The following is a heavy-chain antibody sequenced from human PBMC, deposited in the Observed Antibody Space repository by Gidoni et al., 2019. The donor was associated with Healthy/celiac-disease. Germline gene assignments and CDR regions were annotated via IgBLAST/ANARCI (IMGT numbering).Heavy chain of an antibody. D-gene: IGHD6-13*01. V-gene: IGHV3-23*01. CDR1: GFTFSSDA. Sequence: EVQLLESGGGLVQPGGSLRLSCAASGFTFSSDAMSWVRQAPGKGLEWVSGISGSGGSTYYADSVKGRFTISRDNSKNTLYLQMNSLRAEDTAVYYCAKNDQQLALTGHFDYWGQGTLVTVSS. CDR2: ISGSGGST. CDR3: AKNDQQLALTGHFDY. J-gene: IGHJ4*02.